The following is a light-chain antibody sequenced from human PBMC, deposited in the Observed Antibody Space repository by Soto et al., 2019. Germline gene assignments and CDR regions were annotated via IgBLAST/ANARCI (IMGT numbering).Light chain of an antibody. CDR1: SSNIGAGYD. J-gene: IGLJ3*02. CDR3: HSYDSSLSGFWV. CDR2: GNS. Sequence: QSVLTQPPSVSGAPGQRVTISCTGSSSNIGAGYDVHWYQQLPGTAPKLLIYGNSNRPSGVPDRFSGSKSGTSASLAITGLQAEDEADYYCHSYDSSLSGFWVFGGGTKLTVL. V-gene: IGLV1-40*01.